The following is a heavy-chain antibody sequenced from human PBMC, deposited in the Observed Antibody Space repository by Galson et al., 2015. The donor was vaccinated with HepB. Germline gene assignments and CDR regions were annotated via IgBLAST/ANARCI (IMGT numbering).Heavy chain of an antibody. Sequence: SLRLSCAASGFTFSSYAMSWVRQAPGKGLEWVSAISGSGGSTYYADSVKGRFTISRDNSKNTLYLQMNSLRAEDTAVYYCAKAVGYSYGVPENYYYGMDVWGQGTTVTVS. CDR2: ISGSGGST. CDR1: GFTFSSYA. CDR3: AKAVGYSYGVPENYYYGMDV. V-gene: IGHV3-23*01. J-gene: IGHJ6*02. D-gene: IGHD5-18*01.